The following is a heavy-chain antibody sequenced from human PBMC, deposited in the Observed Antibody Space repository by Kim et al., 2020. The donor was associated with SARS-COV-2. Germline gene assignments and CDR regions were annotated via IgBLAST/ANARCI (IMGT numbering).Heavy chain of an antibody. CDR1: GASISSYY. V-gene: IGHV4-4*07. D-gene: IGHD1-26*01. Sequence: SETLSLTCTVSGASISSYYWSWIRQPAGKGLEWIGRIYSSGRTDYNPSLKSRVTMSVDTSKNQFSLKLSSVTAADTAVYYCAGREGGSNYFDYWGQGTLVTVSS. J-gene: IGHJ4*02. CDR2: IYSSGRT. CDR3: AGREGGSNYFDY.